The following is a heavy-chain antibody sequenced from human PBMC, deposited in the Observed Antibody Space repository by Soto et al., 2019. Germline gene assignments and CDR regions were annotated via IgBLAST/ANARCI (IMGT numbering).Heavy chain of an antibody. V-gene: IGHV4-30-4*01. CDR3: ARLQYENYFDY. CDR1: GGSISSGDYY. J-gene: IGHJ4*02. Sequence: QVQLQESGPGLVKPSQTLSLTCTVSGGSISSGDYYWSWIRQPPGKGLEWIGYIYYSGSTYYNPSLKSXVTXSXATSKNQFSLKLSSVTAADTAVYYCARLQYENYFDYWGQGTLVTVSS. D-gene: IGHD4-4*01. CDR2: IYYSGST.